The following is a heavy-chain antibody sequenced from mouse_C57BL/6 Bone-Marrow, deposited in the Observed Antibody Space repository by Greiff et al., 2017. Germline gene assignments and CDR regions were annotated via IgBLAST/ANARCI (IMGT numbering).Heavy chain of an antibody. CDR3: ARDDYDGGYFDY. D-gene: IGHD2-4*01. CDR2: IYPGSGST. V-gene: IGHV1-55*01. J-gene: IGHJ2*01. Sequence: QVQLQQPGAELVKPGASVKMSCKASGYTFTSYWITWVKQRPGQGLEWIGDIYPGSGSTNYNEKFKSKATLTVDTSSSTAYMQLSSLTSEDSAVYYSARDDYDGGYFDYWGQGTTLTVSS. CDR1: GYTFTSYW.